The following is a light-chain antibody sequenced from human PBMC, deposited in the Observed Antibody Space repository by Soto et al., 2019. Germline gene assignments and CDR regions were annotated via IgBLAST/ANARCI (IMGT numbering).Light chain of an antibody. Sequence: VLTQPPSASGTPGQRVTISCSGSSSNVGSNTVDWYQQLPGTAPKLLIYHNNQRPSGVPDRLSGSKSGTSASLAISGLQSEDEADYYCAAWDDSRNAVVFGGGTKVTVL. J-gene: IGLJ2*01. V-gene: IGLV1-44*01. CDR3: AAWDDSRNAVV. CDR1: SSNVGSNT. CDR2: HNN.